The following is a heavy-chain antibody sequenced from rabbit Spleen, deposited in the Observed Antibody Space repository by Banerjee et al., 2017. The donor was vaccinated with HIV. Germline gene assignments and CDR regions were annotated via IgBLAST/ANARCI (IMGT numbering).Heavy chain of an antibody. D-gene: IGHD6-1*01. CDR1: GVSFSISSY. CDR2: IDIGSSGFT. V-gene: IGHV1S40*01. Sequence: QSLEESGGDLVKPGASLTLTCTASGVSFSISSYMCWVRQAPGKGLEWIACIDIGSSGFTYFATWAKGRFTISSHNAQNTLYLQLNSLTAADTATYFCVREAGYGGYGDANLWGQGTLVTVS. J-gene: IGHJ6*01. CDR3: VREAGYGGYGDANL.